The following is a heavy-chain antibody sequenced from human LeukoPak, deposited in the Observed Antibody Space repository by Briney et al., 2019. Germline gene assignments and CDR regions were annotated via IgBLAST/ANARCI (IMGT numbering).Heavy chain of an antibody. CDR2: ISYDGGNK. Sequence: GGSLRLSCAASGFTFSSYAMHWVRQAPGKGLEWVAVISYDGGNKYYADSVKGRFTISRDNSKNTLYLQMNSLRAEDTAVYYCAKDLESLDYWGQGTLVTVSS. CDR3: AKDLESLDY. J-gene: IGHJ4*02. CDR1: GFTFSSYA. V-gene: IGHV3-30*04.